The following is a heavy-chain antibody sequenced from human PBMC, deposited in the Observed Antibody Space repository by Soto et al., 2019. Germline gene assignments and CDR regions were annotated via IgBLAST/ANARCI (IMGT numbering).Heavy chain of an antibody. CDR3: ARAPGSDNWNDDPDAFDI. CDR2: ISSSGSTI. D-gene: IGHD1-1*01. CDR1: GLTFSDYY. J-gene: IGHJ3*02. V-gene: IGHV3-11*01. Sequence: PGGSLRLSCAASGLTFSDYYMSWIRQAPGKGLEWVSYISSSGSTIYYADSVKGRFTISRDNAKNSLYLQMNSLRAEDTAVYYCARAPGSDNWNDDPDAFDIWGQGTMVTVSS.